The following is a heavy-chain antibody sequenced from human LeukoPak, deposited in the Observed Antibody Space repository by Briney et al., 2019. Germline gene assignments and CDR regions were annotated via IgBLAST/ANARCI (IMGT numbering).Heavy chain of an antibody. D-gene: IGHD3-10*01. CDR3: ATDRITMVRGVIGYYYYGMDV. V-gene: IGHV3-23*01. CDR1: GFSFTSYA. J-gene: IGHJ6*02. CDR2: ISSSVDNT. Sequence: GGSLRLSCAASGFSFTSYAMSWVRQAPGKGLEWVSTISSSVDNTYYADSVKGRFTISRDIPKNTLYLQMSSLRSEDTAVYYCATDRITMVRGVIGYYYYGMDVWGQGTTVTVSS.